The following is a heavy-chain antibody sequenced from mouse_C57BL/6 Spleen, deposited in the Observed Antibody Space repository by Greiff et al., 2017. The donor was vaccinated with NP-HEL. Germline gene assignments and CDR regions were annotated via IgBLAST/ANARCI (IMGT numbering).Heavy chain of an antibody. CDR2: INPSNGGT. CDR3: ARVDYDGAYFDY. Sequence: QVQLQQPGTELVKPGASVKLSCKASGYTFTSYWMHWVKQRPGPGLEWIGNINPSNGGTNYNEKFKSKATLTVDKSSSTAYMQLSSLTSEDSAVYYCARVDYDGAYFDYWGQGTTLTVSS. V-gene: IGHV1-53*01. CDR1: GYTFTSYW. D-gene: IGHD2-4*01. J-gene: IGHJ2*01.